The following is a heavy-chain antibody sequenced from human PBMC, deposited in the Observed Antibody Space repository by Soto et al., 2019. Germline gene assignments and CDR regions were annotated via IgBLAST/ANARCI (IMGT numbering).Heavy chain of an antibody. D-gene: IGHD1-7*01. J-gene: IGHJ6*02. CDR1: GGTFRTSA. CDR3: ARDKDRLQLGGNYCFILDV. Sequence: QVQLVQSGAEVKKPGSSVKVSCKASGGTFRTSAFSWVRQAPGQGREWVGGIMPVFRRPKYAQNFQDRVTITADESTSTAYMELTSLRSDDTAVYYCARDKDRLQLGGNYCFILDVWGQGTAVTVSS. CDR2: IMPVFRRP. V-gene: IGHV1-69*12.